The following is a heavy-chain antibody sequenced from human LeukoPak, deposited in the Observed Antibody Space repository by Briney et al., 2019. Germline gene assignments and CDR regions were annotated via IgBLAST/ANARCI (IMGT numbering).Heavy chain of an antibody. CDR2: ISSSGGST. CDR1: GFTFSSYA. V-gene: IGHV3-23*01. J-gene: IGHJ5*02. CDR3: AKEIVGATWFDP. D-gene: IGHD1-26*01. Sequence: QSGGSLRLSCAASGFTFSSYAMSWVRQAPGKGLEWVSGISSSGGSTYYADSVKGRFTISRDNSKNTLYLQMNSLRAKDTAVYYCAKEIVGATWFDPWGQGTLVTVSS.